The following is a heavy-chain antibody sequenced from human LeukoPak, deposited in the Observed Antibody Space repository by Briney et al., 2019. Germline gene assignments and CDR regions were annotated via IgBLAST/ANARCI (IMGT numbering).Heavy chain of an antibody. CDR2: ISGSGSDGST. V-gene: IGHV3-23*01. CDR1: GFTFSSYG. Sequence: PGGSLRPSCAASGFTFSSYGMSWVRQAPGKGLEWVSGISGSGSDGSTYYADSVKGRFTISRDNSKNTLYLQMNSLRAEDTAVYYCAKEYSVEMATTPDYWGQGTLVTVSS. J-gene: IGHJ4*02. CDR3: AKEYSVEMATTPDY. D-gene: IGHD5-24*01.